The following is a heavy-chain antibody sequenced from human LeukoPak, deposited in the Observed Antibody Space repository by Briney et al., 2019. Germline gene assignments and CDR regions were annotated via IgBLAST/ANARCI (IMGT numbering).Heavy chain of an antibody. CDR2: ISYDGSNK. Sequence: PGRSLRLSCAASGFTFSSYAMHWVRQAPGKGLEWVAVISYDGSNKYYADSEKGRFTISRDNSKNTLYLQMNSLRAEDTAVYYCATNIVGYYYYYMDVWGKGTTVTVSS. CDR1: GFTFSSYA. V-gene: IGHV3-30*01. D-gene: IGHD2-21*01. CDR3: ATNIVGYYYYYMDV. J-gene: IGHJ6*03.